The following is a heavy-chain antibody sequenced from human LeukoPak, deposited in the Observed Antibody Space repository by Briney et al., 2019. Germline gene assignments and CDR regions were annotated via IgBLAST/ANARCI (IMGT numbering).Heavy chain of an antibody. V-gene: IGHV3-30*03. Sequence: PGGSLRLSCAASGFTFSSYGMHWVRQAPGKGLEWVAVISYDGSNKYYADSVKGRFTISRDNSKNTLYLQMNSLRAEDTAVYYCAAGYCSGGSCYYWGQGTLVTVSS. CDR3: AAGYCSGGSCYY. CDR2: ISYDGSNK. J-gene: IGHJ4*02. D-gene: IGHD2-15*01. CDR1: GFTFSSYG.